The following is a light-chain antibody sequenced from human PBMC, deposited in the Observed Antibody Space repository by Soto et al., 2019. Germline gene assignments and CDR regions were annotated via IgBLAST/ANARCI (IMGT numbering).Light chain of an antibody. CDR1: QSIYNY. CDR3: QQSYSTPVT. Sequence: DIPMTQSPSSLSASVGDRVTITCRASQSIYNYLNWYQQKPGKAPKLLIYAASSLQSGVPSRFSGSGSGKDFTLTISSLQPEDFATYYCQQSYSTPVTFGQGTKLEIK. J-gene: IGKJ2*01. V-gene: IGKV1-39*01. CDR2: AAS.